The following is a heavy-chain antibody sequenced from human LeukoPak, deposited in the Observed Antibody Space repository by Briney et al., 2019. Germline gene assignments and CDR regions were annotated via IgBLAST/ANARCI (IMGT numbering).Heavy chain of an antibody. D-gene: IGHD6-13*01. Sequence: GASVPFSCKASGYTFTRYGISWVRQAPGQGREWMGWISASNGNTNYAQKLQGRVTMTTDTSTSTAYMELRSLRSDDTVVYYCARDRVGPPISSSWYSDAFDIWGQGTMVSVSS. CDR3: ARDRVGPPISSSWYSDAFDI. CDR2: ISASNGNT. CDR1: GYTFTRYG. V-gene: IGHV1-18*01. J-gene: IGHJ3*02.